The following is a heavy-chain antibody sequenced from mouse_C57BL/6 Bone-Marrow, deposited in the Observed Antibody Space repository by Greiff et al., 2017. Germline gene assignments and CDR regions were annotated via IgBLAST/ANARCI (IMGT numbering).Heavy chain of an antibody. J-gene: IGHJ3*01. CDR2: IDPNSGGT. Sequence: QVQLQQPGAELVKPGASVKLSCKASGYTFTSYWMHWVKQRPGRGLEWIGRIDPNSGGTKYNEKFKGKATLTADKSSSTAYMELRSLTSEDSAVYFCASYPAWFAYWGQGTLVTVSA. CDR1: GYTFTSYW. CDR3: ASYPAWFAY. V-gene: IGHV1-62-3*01. D-gene: IGHD6-5*01.